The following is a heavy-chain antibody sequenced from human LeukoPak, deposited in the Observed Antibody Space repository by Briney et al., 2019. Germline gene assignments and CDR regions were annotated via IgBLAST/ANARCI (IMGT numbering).Heavy chain of an antibody. CDR2: IYYSGST. D-gene: IGHD3-9*01. V-gene: IGHV4-59*08. CDR1: GGSISSYY. CDR3: ARSRRRDTDAFDI. Sequence: SETLSLTCTVSGGSISSYYRSWIRQPPGKGLEWIGYIYYSGSTNYNPSLKSRVTISVDTSKNQFSLKLSSVTAADTAVYYCARSRRRDTDAFDIWGQGTMVTVSS. J-gene: IGHJ3*02.